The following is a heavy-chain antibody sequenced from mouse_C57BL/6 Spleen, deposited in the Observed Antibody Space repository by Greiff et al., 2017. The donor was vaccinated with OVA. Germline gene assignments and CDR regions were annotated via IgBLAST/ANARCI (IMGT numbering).Heavy chain of an antibody. CDR2: IDPSDSYT. Sequence: QVQLQQPGAELVMPGASVKLSCKASGYTFTSYWMHWVKQRPGQGLEWIGEIDPSDSYTNYNQKFKGKSTLTVDKSSSTAYMQLSSLTSEDSAVYYCARAHEGFAYWGQGTLVTVSA. CDR1: GYTFTSYW. V-gene: IGHV1-69*01. J-gene: IGHJ3*01. CDR3: ARAHEGFAY.